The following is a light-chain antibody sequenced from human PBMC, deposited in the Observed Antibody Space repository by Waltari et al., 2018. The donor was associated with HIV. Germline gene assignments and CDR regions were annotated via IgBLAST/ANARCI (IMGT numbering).Light chain of an antibody. CDR2: EVS. CDR3: SSYTSRSTRV. V-gene: IGLV2-14*01. CDR1: RSDVGGYNY. Sequence: QSALTQPASVSGSPGQSITISCTGTRSDVGGYNYVSWYQQHPGKAPKLMIYEVSHRPSGVSNRFSGSKSGNTASLTISGLQAEDEADYYCSSYTSRSTRVFGGGTKLSVL. J-gene: IGLJ3*02.